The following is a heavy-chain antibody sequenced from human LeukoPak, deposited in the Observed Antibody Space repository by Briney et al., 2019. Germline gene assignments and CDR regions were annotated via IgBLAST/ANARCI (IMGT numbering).Heavy chain of an antibody. CDR1: GFTFSSYG. CDR2: IRHVGSNK. Sequence: GGSLRLSCAASGFTFSSYGMHWVRQAPGKGLEWVAFIRHVGSNKYYADSVKGRFTISRGNAKNSLYLQMNSLRAEDTALYYCAKGNQGELKTDYAFDIGGQGTMVTVSS. V-gene: IGHV3-30*02. J-gene: IGHJ3*02. D-gene: IGHD1-26*01. CDR3: AKGNQGELKTDYAFDI.